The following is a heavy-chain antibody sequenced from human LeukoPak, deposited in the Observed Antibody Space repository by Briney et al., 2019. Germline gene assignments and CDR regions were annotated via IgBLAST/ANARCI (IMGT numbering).Heavy chain of an antibody. J-gene: IGHJ6*02. Sequence: GESLKISCKGSGYSFTSYWIGWVRQMPGKGLELRGSIYPGDSDTRYSPSFQGQVTISADKSISPAYLQWSSLKASDPAMYYCARHPSSDCSSTSCPRNYYYYGMDVWGQGTTVTVSS. V-gene: IGHV5-51*01. CDR3: ARHPSSDCSSTSCPRNYYYYGMDV. D-gene: IGHD2-2*01. CDR1: GYSFTSYW. CDR2: IYPGDSDT.